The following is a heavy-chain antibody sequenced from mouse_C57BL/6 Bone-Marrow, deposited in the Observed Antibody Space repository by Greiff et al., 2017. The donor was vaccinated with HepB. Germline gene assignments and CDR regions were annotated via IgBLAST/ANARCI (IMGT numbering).Heavy chain of an antibody. CDR2: IYPSDSET. V-gene: IGHV1-61*01. J-gene: IGHJ3*01. Sequence: VQLQQPGAELVRPGSSVKLSCKASGYTFTSYWMDWVKQRPGQGLEWIGNIYPSDSETHYNQKFKDKATLTVDKSSSTAYMQLSSLTSEDSAVYSCARGGQLRPFAYWGQGTLVTVSA. CDR1: GYTFTSYW. D-gene: IGHD3-2*02. CDR3: ARGGQLRPFAY.